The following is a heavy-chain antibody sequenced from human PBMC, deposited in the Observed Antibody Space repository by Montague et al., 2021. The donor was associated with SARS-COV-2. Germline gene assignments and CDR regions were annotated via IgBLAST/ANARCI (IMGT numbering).Heavy chain of an antibody. D-gene: IGHD2-15*01. J-gene: IGHJ4*02. Sequence: SETLSLTCAVSGDSITRDCWSWVRQPPGQGLGWIGEIYHTGTTNSNPSLRSRVTISMDRSRNQVSLGLNFVTAADTAVYYCAGHILGGHALSHWGQGTLVTVSS. V-gene: IGHV4-4*02. CDR1: GDSITRDC. CDR3: AGHILGGHALSH. CDR2: IYHTGTT.